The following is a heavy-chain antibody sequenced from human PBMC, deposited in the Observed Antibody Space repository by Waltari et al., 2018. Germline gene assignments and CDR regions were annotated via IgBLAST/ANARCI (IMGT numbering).Heavy chain of an antibody. CDR1: GFTFGTYI. J-gene: IGHJ4*02. CDR2: INSDGSTT. Sequence: EVQLVESGGGSVQPGGSLRLSCAASGFTFGTYIMHWVRQAPGKGLEWVSRINSDGSTTRYVDSVKGRFTISRDNAKNTLYLEMNSLRVEDTAMYYCARDLNYKVDYWGQGVLVTVSS. CDR3: ARDLNYKVDY. D-gene: IGHD1-7*01. V-gene: IGHV3-74*01.